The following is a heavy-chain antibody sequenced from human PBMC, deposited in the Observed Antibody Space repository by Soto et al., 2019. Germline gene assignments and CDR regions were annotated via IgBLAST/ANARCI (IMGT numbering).Heavy chain of an antibody. V-gene: IGHV4-59*01. CDR2: VYNSRTT. D-gene: IGHD3-10*01. Sequence: LSLTCTVSGGSISTSYWSWIRQPPGKGLECIGFVYNSRTTNYNPSLRSRVTISVDTSKNQFSLKLSSVTAADTAVHYCARGGEVRGVLRWFDPWGQGTLVTVSS. CDR3: ARGGEVRGVLRWFDP. CDR1: GGSISTSY. J-gene: IGHJ5*02.